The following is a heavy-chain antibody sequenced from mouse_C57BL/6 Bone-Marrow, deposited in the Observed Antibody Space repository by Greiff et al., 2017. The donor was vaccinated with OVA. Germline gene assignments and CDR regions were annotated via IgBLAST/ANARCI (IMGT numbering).Heavy chain of an antibody. Sequence: QVQLQQPGAELVRPGSSVKLSCKASGYTFTSYWMDWVKQRPGPGLEWIGNIYPSDSETHYNQKFKDKATLTVDKSSSTAYMQLSSLTSEDAAVYYCARAGPYDGYYHWYFDVWGTGTTVTVSS. CDR3: ARAGPYDGYYHWYFDV. D-gene: IGHD2-3*01. CDR1: GYTFTSYW. CDR2: IYPSDSET. J-gene: IGHJ1*03. V-gene: IGHV1-61*01.